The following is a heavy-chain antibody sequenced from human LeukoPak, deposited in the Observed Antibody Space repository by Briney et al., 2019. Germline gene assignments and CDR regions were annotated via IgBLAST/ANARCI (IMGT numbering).Heavy chain of an antibody. V-gene: IGHV3-30*02. Sequence: GGSLRLSCAASGFTSSNYDMHWVRQAPGKGLEWVAFLRYDETNEHYADSLKGRFTISRDNSKDTLYLHMNSLRVEDTAVYYCARGWYFDSWGQGTLVTVSS. CDR1: GFTSSNYD. CDR3: ARGWYFDS. D-gene: IGHD6-13*01. J-gene: IGHJ4*02. CDR2: LRYDETNE.